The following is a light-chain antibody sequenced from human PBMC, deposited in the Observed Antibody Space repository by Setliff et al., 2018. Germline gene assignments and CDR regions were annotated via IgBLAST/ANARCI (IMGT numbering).Light chain of an antibody. CDR1: SRDVGGNKY. V-gene: IGLV2-14*03. J-gene: IGLJ1*01. CDR3: TSYTDITTV. CDR2: DVI. Sequence: QSALTQPASVSGSPGQSITISCTGASRDVGGNKYVSWYQHHPGKAPKLIIYDVINRPSGISNRFSGSKSGNTASLTISGLQAEDEADYYCTSYTDITTVFGSGTKGTV.